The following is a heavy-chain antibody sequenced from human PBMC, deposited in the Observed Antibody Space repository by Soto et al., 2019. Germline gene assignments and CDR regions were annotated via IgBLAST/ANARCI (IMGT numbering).Heavy chain of an antibody. J-gene: IGHJ4*02. CDR3: TTIRHCSGTSSYSVSDS. V-gene: IGHV3-15*01. Sequence: EVQRVESGGGLVKPGGSLRLSCAASGFTFSNAWMTWVRQAPGKGLEWVGRIRSKTDGGTADFAAPVTGRFTISRDDFKITLFLELNSRKIDDTAVYSCTTIRHCSGTSSYSVSDSWGQGTLVTVSS. D-gene: IGHD2-2*01. CDR1: GFTFSNAW. CDR2: IRSKTDGGTA.